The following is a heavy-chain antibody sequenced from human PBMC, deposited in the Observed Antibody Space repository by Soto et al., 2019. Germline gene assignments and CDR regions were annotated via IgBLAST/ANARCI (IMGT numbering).Heavy chain of an antibody. J-gene: IGHJ4*02. CDR3: AREYDSGYEIDY. Sequence: ELQLVESGGGLVKPGESLRLSCAASGFTFRSYTRNWLRQAPGKGLEWVSSITWNSEYIYYADSVNGRFTISRDNAKNSLYMQMNSLRIDDTAVYYCAREYDSGYEIDYWGQGNLVSVSS. D-gene: IGHD5-12*01. CDR2: ITWNSEYI. V-gene: IGHV3-21*01. CDR1: GFTFRSYT.